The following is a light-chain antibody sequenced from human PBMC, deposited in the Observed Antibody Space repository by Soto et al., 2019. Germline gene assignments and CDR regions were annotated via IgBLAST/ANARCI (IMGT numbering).Light chain of an antibody. CDR1: QSVSTN. Sequence: TVMTHSPATPSVSPLEIATVSFRASQSVSTNLAWYQQKPGKAPRLLIYGTSTWASGIPARFSGSGSGTEFTLTISSLQPEDFSIYYCQQYINLPITFGEGTRLDIK. CDR3: QQYINLPIT. V-gene: IGKV3-15*01. CDR2: GTS. J-gene: IGKJ5*01.